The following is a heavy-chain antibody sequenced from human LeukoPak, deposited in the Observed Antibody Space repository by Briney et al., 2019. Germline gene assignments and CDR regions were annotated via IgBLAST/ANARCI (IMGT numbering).Heavy chain of an antibody. CDR2: ISAYNGNT. CDR1: GYTFTSYG. J-gene: IGHJ4*02. Sequence: GASVKVSCKASGYTFTSYGISWVRQAPGQGLEWMGWISAYNGNTNYAQKLQGRVTMTTDTSTSTAYMELRSLRSDDTPVYYCARDVTFGEFLGSFDYWGQGTLVSVSS. D-gene: IGHD3-10*01. V-gene: IGHV1-18*01. CDR3: ARDVTFGEFLGSFDY.